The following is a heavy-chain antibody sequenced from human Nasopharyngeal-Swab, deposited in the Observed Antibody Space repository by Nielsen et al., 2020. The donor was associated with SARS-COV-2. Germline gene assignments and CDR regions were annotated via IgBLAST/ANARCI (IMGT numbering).Heavy chain of an antibody. Sequence: GESLKISCAASGFTFSSYWMSWVRQAPGKGLEWVANIKQDGSEKYYVDSVKGRFTISRDNAKNSLYLQMNSLRAEDTAVYYCAKDYYGSGGAYYFDYWGQGTLVTVSS. CDR1: GFTFSSYW. CDR2: IKQDGSEK. D-gene: IGHD3-10*01. V-gene: IGHV3-7*03. CDR3: AKDYYGSGGAYYFDY. J-gene: IGHJ4*02.